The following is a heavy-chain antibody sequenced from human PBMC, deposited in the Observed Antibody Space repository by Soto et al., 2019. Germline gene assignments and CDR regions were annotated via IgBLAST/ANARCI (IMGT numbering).Heavy chain of an antibody. Sequence: GGSLRLSCEASGFIFSTTDMSWVRQAPGKGLEWVSTIYGDGRTTYYADSVRGRFSISRDNSKNMVYLQMDSLRVDDTAIYYCVKNSGWFNSWGQGPLVTVSS. CDR1: GFIFSTTD. CDR3: VKNSGWFNS. D-gene: IGHD3-10*01. CDR2: IYGDGRTT. J-gene: IGHJ5*01. V-gene: IGHV3-23*01.